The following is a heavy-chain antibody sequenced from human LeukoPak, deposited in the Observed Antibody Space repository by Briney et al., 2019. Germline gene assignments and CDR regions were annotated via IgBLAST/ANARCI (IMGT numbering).Heavy chain of an antibody. V-gene: IGHV3-30*03. J-gene: IGHJ4*02. D-gene: IGHD3-16*01. CDR3: AREGEGGDFDY. Sequence: GRSLRLSCAASGFTFSSYGMHWVRQAPGKGLEWVAMISYDGGIKFYADSVKGRFTISRDKSKSTLYVQMNSLRLEDTAIYYCAREGEGGDFDYWGQGTLVTVSS. CDR1: GFTFSSYG. CDR2: ISYDGGIK.